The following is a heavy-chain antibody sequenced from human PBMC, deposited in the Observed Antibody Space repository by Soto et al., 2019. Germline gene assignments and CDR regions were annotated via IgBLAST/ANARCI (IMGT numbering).Heavy chain of an antibody. CDR1: GYTFTRYG. Sequence: VQLAHSGAEVKKPGASVRVSCKASGYTFTRYGISWVRQAPGQGLEWMGWISVYNGHTNYARKIQGRVTMTTDTSTSTAYMELRSLRSDDTAVYYCASCTSSCYDAPYYGMDVWGQGTTVTVSS. V-gene: IGHV1-18*01. CDR2: ISVYNGHT. D-gene: IGHD2-2*01. J-gene: IGHJ6*02. CDR3: ASCTSSCYDAPYYGMDV.